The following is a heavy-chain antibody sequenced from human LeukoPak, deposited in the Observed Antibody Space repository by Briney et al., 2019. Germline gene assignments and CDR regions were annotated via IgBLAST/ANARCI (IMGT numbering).Heavy chain of an antibody. CDR3: ARATAADTAMIYFDY. V-gene: IGHV4-59*01. CDR2: IYYSGST. Sequence: PSETLSLTCTVSGGSISSYYWSWIRQPPGKGLEWIGYIYYSGSTNYNPSLKSRVTISVDTSKNQFSLKLSSVTAADTAVYYCARATAADTAMIYFDYWGQGTLVTVSS. D-gene: IGHD5-18*01. CDR1: GGSISSYY. J-gene: IGHJ4*02.